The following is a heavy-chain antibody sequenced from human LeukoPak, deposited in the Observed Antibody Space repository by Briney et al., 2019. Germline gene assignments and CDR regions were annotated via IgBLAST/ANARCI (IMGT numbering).Heavy chain of an antibody. V-gene: IGHV1-69*13. CDR3: ARGITGPKSPTFQYYYYYMDV. CDR1: GGTFSSYA. J-gene: IGHJ6*03. CDR2: IIPIFGTA. D-gene: IGHD1/OR15-1a*01. Sequence: SVKVSCKASGGTFSSYAISWVRQAPGQGLEWMGGIIPIFGTANYAQKFQGRVTVTADESTSTAYMELSSLRSEDTAVYYCARGITGPKSPTFQYYYYYMDVWGKGTTVTVSS.